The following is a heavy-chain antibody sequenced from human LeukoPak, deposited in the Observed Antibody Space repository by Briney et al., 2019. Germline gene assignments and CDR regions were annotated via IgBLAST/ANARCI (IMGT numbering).Heavy chain of an antibody. CDR1: GGSISSYY. CDR2: IYYSGST. D-gene: IGHD7-27*01. J-gene: IGHJ6*02. CDR3: ASHPGDSTNDYYYGMDV. Sequence: PSETLSLTCTVSGGSISSYYWSWIRQPPGKGLEWIGYIYYSGSTNYNPSLKSRVTISVDTSKNQFSLKLSSVTAADTAVYCCASHPGDSTNDYYYGMDVWGQGTTVTVSS. V-gene: IGHV4-59*01.